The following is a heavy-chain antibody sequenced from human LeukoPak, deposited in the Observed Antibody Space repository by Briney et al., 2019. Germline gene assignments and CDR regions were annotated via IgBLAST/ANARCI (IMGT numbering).Heavy chain of an antibody. J-gene: IGHJ4*02. CDR3: ASTTTVTTGAYGFDY. CDR2: ISAYNGNT. D-gene: IGHD4-17*01. Sequence: ASVKVSCKASGYTFTSYGISWVRQAPGQGLEWMGWISAYNGNTNYAQKFQGRVTMTTDTSTSTAYMELRSLRSDDTAVYYCASTTTVTTGAYGFDYWGQGTLVTVSS. CDR1: GYTFTSYG. V-gene: IGHV1-18*01.